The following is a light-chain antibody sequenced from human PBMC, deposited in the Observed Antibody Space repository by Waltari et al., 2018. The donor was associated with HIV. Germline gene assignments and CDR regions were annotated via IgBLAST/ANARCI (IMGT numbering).Light chain of an antibody. CDR1: QSVLYSSNNKNY. V-gene: IGKV4-1*01. Sequence: DIVMTQSPDSLAVSLGERATINCKSSQSVLYSSNNKNYLAWYQQKPGQPPRLLIYWASTRESGVPDRFSGSESGTDFTLTISSLQAEDVAVYYCQQYYSTPVTFGGGTKVEIK. CDR3: QQYYSTPVT. CDR2: WAS. J-gene: IGKJ4*01.